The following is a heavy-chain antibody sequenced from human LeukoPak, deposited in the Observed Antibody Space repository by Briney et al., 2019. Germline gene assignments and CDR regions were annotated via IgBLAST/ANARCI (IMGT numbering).Heavy chain of an antibody. CDR3: ARGQQLVPYFDY. CDR1: GGSFSGYY. V-gene: IGHV4-59*12. Sequence: SETLSLTCAVYGGSFSGYYWSWIRQPPGKGLEWIGYIYYSGSTNYNPSLKSRVTISVDRSKNQFSLKLSSVTAADTAVYYCARGQQLVPYFDYWGQGTLVTVSS. D-gene: IGHD6-6*01. J-gene: IGHJ4*02. CDR2: IYYSGST.